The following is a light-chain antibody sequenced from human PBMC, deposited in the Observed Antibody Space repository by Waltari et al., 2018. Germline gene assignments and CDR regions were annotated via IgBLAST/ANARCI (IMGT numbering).Light chain of an antibody. Sequence: QSGLTQPASVSGSPGQSITISCTGTSSDVGNYNLVSWSQQYPGKAPKLMVYEVTKRTSGVSDRFSGSKSGNTASLTIYGRQSEDEADYYCCSYAGLGIYVFGTGTKVTVL. J-gene: IGLJ1*01. V-gene: IGLV2-23*02. CDR1: SSDVGNYNL. CDR2: EVT. CDR3: CSYAGLGIYV.